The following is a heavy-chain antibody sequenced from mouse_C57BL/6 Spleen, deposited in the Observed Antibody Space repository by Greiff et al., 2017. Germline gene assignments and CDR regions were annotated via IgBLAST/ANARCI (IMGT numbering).Heavy chain of an antibody. V-gene: IGHV1-82*01. CDR3: ARDYFDY. CDR1: GYAFSSSW. J-gene: IGHJ2*01. Sequence: LEESGPELVKPGASVKISCKASGYAFSSSWMNWGKQRPGKGLEWIGRIYPGDGDTNYNGKFKGKATLTADKSSSTAYMQLSSLTSEDSAVYFCARDYFDYWGQGTTLTVSS. CDR2: IYPGDGDT.